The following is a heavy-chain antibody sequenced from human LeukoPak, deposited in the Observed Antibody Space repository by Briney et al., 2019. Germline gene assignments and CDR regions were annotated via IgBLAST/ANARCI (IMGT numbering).Heavy chain of an antibody. CDR1: GYTFTSYG. D-gene: IGHD3-22*01. CDR3: ARGGPYYDSSGPQDAFDI. J-gene: IGHJ3*02. V-gene: IGHV1-69*13. CDR2: IIPIFGTA. Sequence: ASVKVSCKASGYTFTSYGISWVRQAPGQGLEWMGGIIPIFGTANYAQKFQGRVTITADESTSTAYMELSSLRSEDTAVYYCARGGPYYDSSGPQDAFDIWGQGTMVTVSS.